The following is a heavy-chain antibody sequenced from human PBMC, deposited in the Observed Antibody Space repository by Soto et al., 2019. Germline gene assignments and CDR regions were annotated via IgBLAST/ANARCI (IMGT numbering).Heavy chain of an antibody. CDR2: INSDGSST. J-gene: IGHJ4*02. CDR1: GFTFSSYW. D-gene: IGHD2-15*01. V-gene: IGHV3-74*01. CDR3: ARVYCSGGGCCHLDY. Sequence: GGSLRLSCAASGFTFSSYWMHWVRQAPGKGLVWVSRINSDGSSTSYADSVKGRFTISRDNAKNTLYLQMNSLRAEDTAVYYCARVYCSGGGCCHLDYWGQGNMVTVSS.